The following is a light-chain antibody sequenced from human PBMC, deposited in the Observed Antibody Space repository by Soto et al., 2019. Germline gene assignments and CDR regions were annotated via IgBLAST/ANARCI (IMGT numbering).Light chain of an antibody. V-gene: IGKV3D-15*01. CDR2: GAS. J-gene: IGKJ4*01. CDR3: QQYNDWPRT. Sequence: ETVMAQSPATLSVSPGEGATLSCRASQSVRGNLAWYQQKPGQAPRLLIYGASTRASGIPTRFSGAGSGAEFTLTISSLQSEDSAVYFCQQYNDWPRTFGGGTRVELK. CDR1: QSVRGN.